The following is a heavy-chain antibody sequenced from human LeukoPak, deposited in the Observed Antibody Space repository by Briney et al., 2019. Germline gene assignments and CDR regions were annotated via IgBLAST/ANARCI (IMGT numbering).Heavy chain of an antibody. J-gene: IGHJ3*02. V-gene: IGHV3-11*04. Sequence: GGSLRLSCAASGFTFSDYYMGWIRQAPGKGLEWVSYITSSGTNIYYADSVKGRFTMSRDNAKKSLYLQMNSLRAEDTAVYYCARAKYDSSRYYYRGFDIWGQGTMVTVSS. CDR2: ITSSGTNI. CDR1: GFTFSDYY. D-gene: IGHD3-22*01. CDR3: ARAKYDSSRYYYRGFDI.